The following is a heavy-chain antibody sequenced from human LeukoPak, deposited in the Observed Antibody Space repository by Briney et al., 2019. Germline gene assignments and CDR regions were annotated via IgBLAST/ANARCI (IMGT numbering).Heavy chain of an antibody. J-gene: IGHJ4*02. CDR3: ATRAARPGPIDY. CDR1: GFTVSSNY. V-gene: IGHV3-53*01. CDR2: IYSGGST. Sequence: GGSLRLSCAASGFTVSSNYMSWVRQAPGKGLEWVSVIYSGGSTYYADSVKGRFTISRDNSKNTLYLQMNSLRAEDTAVYYCATRAARPGPIDYWGQGTLVTVSS. D-gene: IGHD6-6*01.